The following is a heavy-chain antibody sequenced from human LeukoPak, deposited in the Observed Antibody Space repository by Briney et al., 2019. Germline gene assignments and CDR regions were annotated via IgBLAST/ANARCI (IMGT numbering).Heavy chain of an antibody. J-gene: IGHJ4*02. CDR3: AKDRNIVIIPAAIEGFDY. D-gene: IGHD2-2*01. CDR2: IWNDGSKK. V-gene: IGHV3-33*06. Sequence: PGGSLRLSCAASGFPFSSYGMHWVRQAPGKGLEWVAVIWNDGSKKLYADSVKGRFTVSRDNHKNVVFLQMNTLRVDDTAVYYCAKDRNIVIIPAAIEGFDYWGLETLVTVAS. CDR1: GFPFSSYG.